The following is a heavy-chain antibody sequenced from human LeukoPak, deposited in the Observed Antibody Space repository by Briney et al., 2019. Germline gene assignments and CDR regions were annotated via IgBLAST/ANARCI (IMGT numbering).Heavy chain of an antibody. CDR3: AKVPGIGAAAGWDYYYYMDV. D-gene: IGHD6-13*01. V-gene: IGHV3-33*06. Sequence: GGSLRLSCAASGFTFSSYGMHWVRQAPGKELEWVAVIWYDGSNKYYADSVKGRFTISRDNSKNTLYLQMNSLRAEDTAVYYCAKVPGIGAAAGWDYYYYMDVWGKGTTVTVSS. CDR2: IWYDGSNK. CDR1: GFTFSSYG. J-gene: IGHJ6*03.